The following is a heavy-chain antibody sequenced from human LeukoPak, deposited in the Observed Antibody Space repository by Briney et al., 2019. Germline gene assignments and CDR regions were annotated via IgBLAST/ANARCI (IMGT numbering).Heavy chain of an antibody. D-gene: IGHD3-22*01. J-gene: IGHJ5*02. CDR1: GFTFSSYA. CDR3: AKDSSGYYSGWFDP. V-gene: IGHV3-23*01. CDR2: ISGRGGST. Sequence: GGSLRLSCAASGFTFSSYAMSWVRQAPGKWLEWVSAISGRGGSTYYADSWKGRFTISRENSKNTLYMHMSSLRAEDTAVYYCAKDSSGYYSGWFDPWGQGTLVTVSS.